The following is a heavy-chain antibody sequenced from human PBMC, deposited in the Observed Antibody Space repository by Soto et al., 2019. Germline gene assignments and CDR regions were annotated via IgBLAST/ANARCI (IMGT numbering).Heavy chain of an antibody. CDR3: ARPRGSPYDSGGYYSNHDAFDI. CDR2: IDPSDSYT. D-gene: IGHD3-22*01. J-gene: IGHJ3*02. V-gene: IGHV5-10-1*01. Sequence: PGESLKISCKGSGYSFTSYWISWVRQMPGKGLEWMGRIDPSDSYTNYSPSFQGHVTISADKSISTAYLQWSSLKASDTAMYYCARPRGSPYDSGGYYSNHDAFDIWGQGTMVTVS. CDR1: GYSFTSYW.